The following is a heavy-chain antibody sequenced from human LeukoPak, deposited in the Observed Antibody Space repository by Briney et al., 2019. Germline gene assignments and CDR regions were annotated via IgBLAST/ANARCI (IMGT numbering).Heavy chain of an antibody. CDR1: GFTFSSYG. V-gene: IGHV3-30*02. J-gene: IGHJ4*02. D-gene: IGHD4-23*01. CDR3: AKDQPGHGGNSGYYFDY. CDR2: IRYDGCNK. Sequence: GGSLRLSCAASGFTFSSYGMHWVRQAPGKGLEWVAFIRYDGCNKYYADSVKGRFTISRDNSKNTLYLQMNSLRAEGTAVYYCAKDQPGHGGNSGYYFDYWGQGTLVTVSS.